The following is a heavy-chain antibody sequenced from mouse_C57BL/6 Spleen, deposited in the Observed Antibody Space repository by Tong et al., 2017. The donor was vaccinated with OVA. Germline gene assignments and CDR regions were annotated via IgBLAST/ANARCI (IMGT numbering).Heavy chain of an antibody. CDR1: GFTFSSYG. V-gene: IGHV5-6*01. Sequence: EVQLQESGGGLVRPGGSLKLSCAASGFTFSSYGMSWVRQTPDKRLEWVATISSGGSYTYYPDTMERRFIISRDNTKKTLYLQMTSLRSEDTAMYYCARSRDWFAYWGQGTLVTVSA. CDR2: ISSGGSYT. CDR3: ARSRDWFAY. J-gene: IGHJ3*01.